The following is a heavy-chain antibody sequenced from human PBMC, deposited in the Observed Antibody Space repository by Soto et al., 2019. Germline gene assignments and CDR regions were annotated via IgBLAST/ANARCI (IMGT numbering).Heavy chain of an antibody. V-gene: IGHV4-34*01. CDR3: ARLQPGIPLDY. CDR1: GGSFSGYY. D-gene: IGHD6-13*01. CDR2: INHSGST. Sequence: SETLSLTCAVYGGSFSGYYWSWIRQPPGKGLEWIGEINHSGSTNYNPSLKSRVTISVDTSKNQFSLKLSSVTAADTAVYYCARLQPGIPLDYCGQGTLVT. J-gene: IGHJ4*02.